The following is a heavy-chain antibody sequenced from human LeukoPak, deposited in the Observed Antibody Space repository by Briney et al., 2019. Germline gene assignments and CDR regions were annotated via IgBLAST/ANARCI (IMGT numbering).Heavy chain of an antibody. V-gene: IGHV1-69*04. D-gene: IGHD3-10*01. CDR2: IIPILGIA. J-gene: IGHJ4*02. CDR1: GGTFSSYA. Sequence: SVKVSCKASGGTFSSYAISWVRQAPGQGLEWMGRIIPILGIANYAQKFQGRVTITADKSTSTAYMELSSLRSEDTAVYYCARGAGSYYHDPLDYWGQGTLVTVSS. CDR3: ARGAGSYYHDPLDY.